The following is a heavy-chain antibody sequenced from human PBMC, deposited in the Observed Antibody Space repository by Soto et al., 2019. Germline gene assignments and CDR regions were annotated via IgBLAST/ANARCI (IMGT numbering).Heavy chain of an antibody. CDR2: ISSSGSTI. Sequence: QVQLVESGGGLVKPGGSLRLSCAASGFTFSDYYMSWIRQAPGKGLEWVSYISSSGSTIYYADSVKGRFTISRDNANNTLYQQMNSLRAEDTAVYYCASHLRNTSFGVVMDYWGQGTLVTVSS. V-gene: IGHV3-11*01. CDR1: GFTFSDYY. J-gene: IGHJ4*02. CDR3: ASHLRNTSFGVVMDY. D-gene: IGHD3-3*01.